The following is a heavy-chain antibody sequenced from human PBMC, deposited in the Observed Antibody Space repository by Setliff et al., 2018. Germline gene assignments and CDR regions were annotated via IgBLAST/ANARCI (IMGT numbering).Heavy chain of an antibody. CDR2: FDPEDGDT. V-gene: IGHV1-24*01. CDR3: ARALGATITHFDY. D-gene: IGHD1-26*01. Sequence: ASVKVSCKVSGYTLTELSMHWVRQAPGKGLEWMGGFDPEDGDTIYAQKFQGRVTMTRDTSISTAYMELSRLRSDDTAVYYCARALGATITHFDYWGQGTLVTVSS. CDR1: GYTLTELS. J-gene: IGHJ4*02.